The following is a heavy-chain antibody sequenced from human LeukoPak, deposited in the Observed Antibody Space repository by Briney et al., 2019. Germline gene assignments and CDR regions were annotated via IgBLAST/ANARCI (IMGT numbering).Heavy chain of an antibody. D-gene: IGHD3-10*01. CDR3: ARRVPGMDV. CDR2: MKPISGNT. J-gene: IGHJ6*02. Sequence: ASAKVSRKAFGYTFITFDIAWVRQAAGQGREWMGWMKPISGNTAYAKEFQGRVTMTRNTSIGTAYLELSSLRFEDSAVYYCARRVPGMDVWGQGTTVTVSS. CDR1: GYTFITFD. V-gene: IGHV1-8*01.